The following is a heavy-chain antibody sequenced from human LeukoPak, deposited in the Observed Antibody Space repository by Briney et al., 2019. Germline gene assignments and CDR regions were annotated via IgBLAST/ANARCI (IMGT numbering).Heavy chain of an antibody. CDR3: AKAINYYDTSGYYFRWFDP. Sequence: GGSLRLSCAASGFTFSSYAMSWVRQAPGKGLEWVSAISGSGGSTYYADSVKGRCTISRDNSKSTLYLQMNSLRAEDTAVYYCAKAINYYDTSGYYFRWFDPWGQGTLVTVSS. D-gene: IGHD3-22*01. J-gene: IGHJ5*02. CDR1: GFTFSSYA. V-gene: IGHV3-23*01. CDR2: ISGSGGST.